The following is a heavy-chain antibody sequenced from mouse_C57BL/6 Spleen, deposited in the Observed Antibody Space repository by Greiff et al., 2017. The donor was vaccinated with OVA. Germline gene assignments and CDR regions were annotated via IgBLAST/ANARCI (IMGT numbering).Heavy chain of an antibody. CDR1: GYTFTNYW. CDR2: IYPGGGYT. D-gene: IGHD1-1*01. J-gene: IGHJ1*03. Sequence: QVQLQQSGAELVRPGTSVKMSCKASGYTFTNYWIGWAKQRPGHGLEWIGDIYPGGGYTNYNEKFKGKATLTADKSSSTAYMQFSSLTSEDSAIDYGARGDTTVPWYFDVWGTGTTVTVSS. CDR3: ARGDTTVPWYFDV. V-gene: IGHV1-63*01.